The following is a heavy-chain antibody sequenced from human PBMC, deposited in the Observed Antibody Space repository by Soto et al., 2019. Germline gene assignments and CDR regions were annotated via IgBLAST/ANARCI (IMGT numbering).Heavy chain of an antibody. CDR1: GFSLTSPGMC. D-gene: IGHD1-20*01. CDR3: ARSIRGPRRFNGMDV. Sequence: SGPTLVNPTETLTLTCTFSGFSLTSPGMCVSWIRQPPGKALEWLALIERDDDDKYYSTSLKTRLTISKDTRKNQVVLTMANMDPADTGTYYCARSIRGPRRFNGMDVWGQGTTVTVSS. J-gene: IGHJ6*02. V-gene: IGHV2-70*13. CDR2: IERDDDDK.